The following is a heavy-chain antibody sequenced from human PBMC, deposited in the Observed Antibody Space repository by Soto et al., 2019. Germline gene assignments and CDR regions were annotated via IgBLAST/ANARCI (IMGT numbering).Heavy chain of an antibody. Sequence: GASVKVSCKASGGTFSNDAISWVRRAPGQGLEWMGGIITMFGTTIYAQKFQGRVTITADRSTSTAYMELSSLRSEDTAVYYCARDEATNWFDPWGQGTLVTVSS. CDR3: ARDEATNWFDP. J-gene: IGHJ5*02. CDR2: IITMFGTT. V-gene: IGHV1-69*06. CDR1: GGTFSNDA.